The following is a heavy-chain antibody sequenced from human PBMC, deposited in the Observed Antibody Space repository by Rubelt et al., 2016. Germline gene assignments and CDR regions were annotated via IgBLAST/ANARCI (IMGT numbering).Heavy chain of an antibody. CDR1: GFTFSSYA. D-gene: IGHD3-10*01. J-gene: IGHJ4*02. CDR3: ARGGGITMVRGVIFDY. CDR2: IKQDGSEK. Sequence: GGGLVQPGGSLRLSCAASGFTFSSYAMSWVRQAPGKGLEWVANIKQDGSEKYYVDSVKGRFTISRDNAKNSLYLQMNSLRAEDTAVYYCARGGGITMVRGVIFDYWGQGTLVTVSS. V-gene: IGHV3-7*03.